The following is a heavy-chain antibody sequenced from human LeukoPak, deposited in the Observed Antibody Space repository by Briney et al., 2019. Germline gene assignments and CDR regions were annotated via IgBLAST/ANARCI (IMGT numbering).Heavy chain of an antibody. D-gene: IGHD6-13*01. CDR1: GGSFSGYY. CDR3: ARHEGYSSSWYYYFDY. Sequence: PSETLSLTCAVYGGSFSGYYWSWIRQPPGKGLEWIGEINHSGSTNYNPSLKSRVTISVDTSKNQFSLKLSSVTAADTAVYYCARHEGYSSSWYYYFDYWGQGTLATVSS. J-gene: IGHJ4*02. V-gene: IGHV4-34*01. CDR2: INHSGST.